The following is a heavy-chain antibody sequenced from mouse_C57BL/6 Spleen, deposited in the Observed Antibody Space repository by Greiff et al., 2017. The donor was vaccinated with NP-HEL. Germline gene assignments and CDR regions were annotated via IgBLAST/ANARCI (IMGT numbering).Heavy chain of an antibody. J-gene: IGHJ4*01. Sequence: VKLMESGAELVKPGASVKMSCKASGYTFTTYPIEWMKQNHGKSLEWIGNFHPYNDDTKYNEKFKGKATLTVEKSSSTVYLELSRLTSDDSAVYYCAMGGYHYAMDYWGQGTSVTVSS. V-gene: IGHV1-47*01. D-gene: IGHD2-2*01. CDR3: AMGGYHYAMDY. CDR2: FHPYNDDT. CDR1: GYTFTTYP.